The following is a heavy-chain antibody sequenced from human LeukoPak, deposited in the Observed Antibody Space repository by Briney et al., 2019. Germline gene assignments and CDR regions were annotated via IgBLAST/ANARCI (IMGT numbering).Heavy chain of an antibody. D-gene: IGHD6-6*01. J-gene: IGHJ4*02. Sequence: SETLSLTCTVSGGSISSGDYYWRWIRQPPGTGLEWIGYIYYSGSTYYNPSLKSRVTISVDTSKNQLSLKLSSVTAADTAVYYCAREDQYSSSSGDYWGQGTLVTVSS. CDR1: GGSISSGDYY. CDR3: AREDQYSSSSGDY. V-gene: IGHV4-30-4*08. CDR2: IYYSGST.